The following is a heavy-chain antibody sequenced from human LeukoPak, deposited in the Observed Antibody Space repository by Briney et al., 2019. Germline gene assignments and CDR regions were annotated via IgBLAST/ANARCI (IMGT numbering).Heavy chain of an antibody. Sequence: ASVKVTCKVSGYTLTELSMHWVRQAPGKGLEWMGGFDPEDGETIYAQKFQGRVTMTEDTSTDTAYMELSSLRSEDTAVYYCATDLGVVPYYFDYWGQGTLVTVSS. J-gene: IGHJ4*02. D-gene: IGHD3-3*01. CDR2: FDPEDGET. V-gene: IGHV1-24*01. CDR1: GYTLTELS. CDR3: ATDLGVVPYYFDY.